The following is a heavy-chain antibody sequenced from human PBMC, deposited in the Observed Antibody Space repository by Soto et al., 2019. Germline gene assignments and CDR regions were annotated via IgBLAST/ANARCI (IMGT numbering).Heavy chain of an antibody. CDR3: TITTIFGVVMIAHDY. V-gene: IGHV3-15*07. D-gene: IGHD3-3*01. CDR1: GFTFSNAW. Sequence: EVQLVESGGGLVKPGGSLRLSCAASGFTFSNAWMNWVRQAPGKGLEWVGRIKSKTDGGTTEYAAPVKGRFTIARHDSKNTLYLQMNSLNTEDTAVYYCTITTIFGVVMIAHDYWGQGTLVTVSS. J-gene: IGHJ4*02. CDR2: IKSKTDGGTT.